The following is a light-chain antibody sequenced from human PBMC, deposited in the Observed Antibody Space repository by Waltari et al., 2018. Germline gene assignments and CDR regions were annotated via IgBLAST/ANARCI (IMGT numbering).Light chain of an antibody. CDR2: EGS. CDR1: SSDVGNYNL. J-gene: IGLJ3*02. CDR3: CSYADSSAWV. V-gene: IGLV2-23*01. Sequence: QSALTQPASVSGSPGQSITISCTGTSSDVGNYNLVSWYQQHPGKAPKLMIYEGSKRPSGVSNRFSTSKSGNTASLTISGLQAEDEADYYCCSYADSSAWVFGGGTKLTVL.